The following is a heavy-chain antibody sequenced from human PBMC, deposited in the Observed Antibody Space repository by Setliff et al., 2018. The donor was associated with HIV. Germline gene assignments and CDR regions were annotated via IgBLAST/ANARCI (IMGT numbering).Heavy chain of an antibody. D-gene: IGHD6-13*01. J-gene: IGHJ6*02. CDR3: ARVVWTAAAGTIDYFYYGLDV. Sequence: SETLSLTCAAYGASFSAYYWSWIRQPPGKGLEWIGEINYSGSTNYKASLRSRVTISADTSKNQFSLKLSSVTAADTAVYFCARVVWTAAAGTIDYFYYGLDVWGQGTTVTVSS. V-gene: IGHV4-34*01. CDR1: GASFSAYY. CDR2: INYSGST.